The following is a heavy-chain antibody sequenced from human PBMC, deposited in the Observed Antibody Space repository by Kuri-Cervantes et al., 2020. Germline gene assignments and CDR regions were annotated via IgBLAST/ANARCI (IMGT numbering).Heavy chain of an antibody. J-gene: IGHJ3*02. CDR2: INTNTGYP. CDR1: GYTFTSYY. Sequence: ASVKVSCKASGYTFTSYYMHWVRQAPGQGLEWMGWINTNTGYPTYAQGFTGRFVFSLDTSVSTAYLQISSLKAEDTAVYYCAITPRLAHSYYDILTGGKTDAFDIWGQGTMVTVSS. D-gene: IGHD3-9*01. V-gene: IGHV7-4-1*02. CDR3: AITPRLAHSYYDILTGGKTDAFDI.